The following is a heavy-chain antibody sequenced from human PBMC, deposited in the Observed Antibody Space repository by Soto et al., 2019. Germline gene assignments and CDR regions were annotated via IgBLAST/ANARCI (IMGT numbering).Heavy chain of an antibody. V-gene: IGHV1-18*01. CDR2: ISAYNGNT. J-gene: IGHJ4*02. CDR1: GYTFTSYG. Sequence: QVQLVQSGAEVKKPGASVKVSCKASGYTFTSYGISWVRQAPGQGLEWMGWISAYNGNTNYAQKLQGXXTXTXXTSTSTAYMELRSLRSDDTAVYYCARTVERHRFDYWGQGTLVTVSS. CDR3: ARTVERHRFDY. D-gene: IGHD1-1*01.